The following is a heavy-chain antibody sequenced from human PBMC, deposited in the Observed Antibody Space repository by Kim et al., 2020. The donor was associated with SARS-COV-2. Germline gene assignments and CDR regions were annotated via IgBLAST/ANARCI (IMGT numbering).Heavy chain of an antibody. V-gene: IGHV3-30*18. J-gene: IGHJ4*01. Sequence: GGSLRLSCVVSGFNFNYYGMHWVRQAPGKGLEWVAGISYEGSKKFYADSLMGRLTISSDSSKNTLYLQMDSLTSEDTAIYYCAKRGGVFDFSSSSYIDY. CDR1: GFNFNYYG. CDR3: AKRGGVFDFSSSSYIDY. CDR2: ISYEGSKK. D-gene: IGHD3-3*01.